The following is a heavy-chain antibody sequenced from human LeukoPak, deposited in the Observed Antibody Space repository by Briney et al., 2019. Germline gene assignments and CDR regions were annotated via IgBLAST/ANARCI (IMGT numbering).Heavy chain of an antibody. D-gene: IGHD4-23*01. CDR1: GYIFTSHY. CDR2: INPSGGST. Sequence: PRASVKVSCKASGYIFTSHYMHWVRQAPGQGLEWMGMINPSGGSTSYAQKFQGRVTMTRDTSTSTVYLELSSLRSEDTAVYYCARAYYGGNSGLGDKNDAFDIWGQGTMVTVSS. V-gene: IGHV1-46*01. CDR3: ARAYYGGNSGLGDKNDAFDI. J-gene: IGHJ3*02.